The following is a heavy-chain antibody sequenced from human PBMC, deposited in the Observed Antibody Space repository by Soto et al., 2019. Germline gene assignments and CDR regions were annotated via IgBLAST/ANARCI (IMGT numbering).Heavy chain of an antibody. CDR1: GFSFVNYA. D-gene: IGHD6-19*01. CDR2: LSGSGTST. J-gene: IGHJ4*02. Sequence: GGSLRLSCAASGFSFVNYAINWVRQAPGKGLEWVSGLSGSGTSTYYADSVKGRFTISRDNSRDTLFLQMNSLTADDTAVYYCAKATTNGGWFNPFDSWGQGALVTVSS. V-gene: IGHV3-23*01. CDR3: AKATTNGGWFNPFDS.